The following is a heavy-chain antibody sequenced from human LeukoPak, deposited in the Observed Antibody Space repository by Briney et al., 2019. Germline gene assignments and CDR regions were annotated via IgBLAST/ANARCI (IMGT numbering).Heavy chain of an antibody. D-gene: IGHD1-26*01. CDR1: GFTFDDYT. Sequence: GGSLRLSCAASGFTFDDYTMHWVRQAPGKGLEWVSLISWDGGSTYYADSVNGRFTISRDNSKNSLYLQMNSLRTEDTALYYCAKDRGSGSVGHYLDYWGQGTLVTVSS. CDR2: ISWDGGST. V-gene: IGHV3-43*01. J-gene: IGHJ4*02. CDR3: AKDRGSGSVGHYLDY.